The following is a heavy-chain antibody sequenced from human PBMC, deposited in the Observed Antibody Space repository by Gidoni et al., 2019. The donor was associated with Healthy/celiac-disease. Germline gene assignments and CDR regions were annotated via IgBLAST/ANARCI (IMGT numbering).Heavy chain of an antibody. CDR3: ARHRGSGSFDPRFDY. D-gene: IGHD3-10*01. CDR2: IYYSGST. Sequence: QLQLQESGPGLVKPSATLSLTCTVSGGSISSSSYYGGWIRQPPGKGLEWIGSIYYSGSTYYNPSLKSRGTISVDTSKNQFSRKLSSVTAADTAVYYCARHRGSGSFDPRFDYWGQGPLVTVSS. J-gene: IGHJ4*02. CDR1: GGSISSSSYY. V-gene: IGHV4-39*01.